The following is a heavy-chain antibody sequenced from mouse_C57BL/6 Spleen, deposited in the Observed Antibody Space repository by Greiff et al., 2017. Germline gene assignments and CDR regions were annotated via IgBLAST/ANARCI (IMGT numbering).Heavy chain of an antibody. CDR3: ARRHLITTVNYWDY. Sequence: QVQLQQPGAELVKPGASVKMSCKASGYTFTSYWITWVKQRPGQGLEWIGDIYPGSGSTNYNEKFESKATLTVDTSSSTANMQRRSLTSEDSAVYYGARRHLITTVNYWDYWGQGTTLTVSS. D-gene: IGHD1-1*01. V-gene: IGHV1-55*01. CDR1: GYTFTSYW. J-gene: IGHJ2*01. CDR2: IYPGSGST.